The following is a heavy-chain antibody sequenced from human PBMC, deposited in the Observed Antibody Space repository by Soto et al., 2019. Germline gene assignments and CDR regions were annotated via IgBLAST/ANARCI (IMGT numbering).Heavy chain of an antibody. J-gene: IGHJ6*02. Sequence: QVQLVESGGGVVQPGRSLRLSCAASGFTFSSYAIHWVRQAPGKGLEWVSVIWYDGSNKYYADSVRGQFTISRDNSENTLYRQMNSLRADDTAVYYCARVGVTYSYYYGMDVWGQGTTVTVSS. CDR1: GFTFSSYA. CDR2: IWYDGSNK. D-gene: IGHD2-21*02. V-gene: IGHV3-33*01. CDR3: ARVGVTYSYYYGMDV.